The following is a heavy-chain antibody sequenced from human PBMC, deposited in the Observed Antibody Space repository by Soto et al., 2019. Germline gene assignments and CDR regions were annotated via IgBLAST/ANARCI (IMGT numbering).Heavy chain of an antibody. CDR2: ISAHNGNT. V-gene: IGHV1-18*01. CDR1: GYDFTTYG. D-gene: IGHD1-1*01. Sequence: QVHLVQSGAEVKKPGASVKVSCKGSGYDFTTYGITWVRQAPGQGLEWMAWISAHNGNTDYAQKLXGXVXXTRDTSTSTAYMELRSLRSDDTAVYYCARGRYGDYWGQGALVPVSS. CDR3: ARGRYGDY. J-gene: IGHJ4*02.